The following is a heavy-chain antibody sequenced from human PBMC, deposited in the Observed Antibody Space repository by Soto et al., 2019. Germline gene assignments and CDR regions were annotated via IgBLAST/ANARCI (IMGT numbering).Heavy chain of an antibody. D-gene: IGHD1-20*01. CDR1: GFTFSSYS. CDR2: ISSSSSTI. V-gene: IGHV3-48*01. J-gene: IGHJ4*02. Sequence: EVQLVESGGGLVQPGGSLRLSCAASGFTFSSYSMNWVRQAPGKGLEWVSYISSSSSTIYYADSVKGRFTISRHNAKNSLYLQMNRLGAEDTAVYYCARYKGRSPLDYLRQGTLVTVSS. CDR3: ARYKGRSPLDY.